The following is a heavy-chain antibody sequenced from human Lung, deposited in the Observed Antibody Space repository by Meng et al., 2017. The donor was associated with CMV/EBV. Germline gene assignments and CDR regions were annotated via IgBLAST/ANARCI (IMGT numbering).Heavy chain of an antibody. V-gene: IGHV4-39*01. Sequence: LXCTVSGGSISSSSYYWGWIRQPPGKGLEWIGSIYYSGSTYYNPSLKSRVTIFVDTSKNQFSLTLSSVTAADTAMYYCARPRLSGSYYLYGMDVWGQGXTVTVSS. CDR1: GGSISSSSYY. CDR3: ARPRLSGSYYLYGMDV. J-gene: IGHJ6*02. D-gene: IGHD1-26*01. CDR2: IYYSGST.